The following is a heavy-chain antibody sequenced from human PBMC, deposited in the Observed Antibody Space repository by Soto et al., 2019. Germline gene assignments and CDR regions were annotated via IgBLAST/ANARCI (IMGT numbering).Heavy chain of an antibody. CDR2: ISAYNGNT. Sequence: ASVKVSCKASGYTFTSYGISWVRQAPGQGLEWMGWISAYNGNTNYAQKLQGRVTMTTDTSTSTAYMELRSPRSDDTAVYYCAREGVTMVRERDDDAFDIWGQGTMVTVSS. J-gene: IGHJ3*02. V-gene: IGHV1-18*01. CDR1: GYTFTSYG. D-gene: IGHD3-10*01. CDR3: AREGVTMVRERDDDAFDI.